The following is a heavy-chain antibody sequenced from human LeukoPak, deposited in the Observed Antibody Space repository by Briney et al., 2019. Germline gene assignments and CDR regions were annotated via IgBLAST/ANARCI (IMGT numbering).Heavy chain of an antibody. CDR1: GGPFSGYD. CDR3: ARGLYWGSAGSGICYMDV. CDR2: INESGRT. V-gene: IGHV4-34*01. D-gene: IGHD1-26*01. J-gene: IGHJ6*03. Sequence: AETLSLTCAVFGGPFSGYDWSWIRQTPGKGLEWIVEINESGRTNYNPSLKSRLNIQLGTSNNQFSLQLRSMTAADTAVYYCARGLYWGSAGSGICYMDVWGTGTTVIVSS.